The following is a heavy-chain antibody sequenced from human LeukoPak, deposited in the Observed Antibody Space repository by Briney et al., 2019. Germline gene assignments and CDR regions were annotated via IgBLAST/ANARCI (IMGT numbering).Heavy chain of an antibody. CDR3: ARDFGEVSSGWYVFDY. J-gene: IGHJ4*02. D-gene: IGHD6-13*01. Sequence: ASVKVSCKASGGTFSSYAISWVRQAPGQGLEWMGGIIPIFGTANYAQKFQGRVTITADESTSTAYMELSSLRSEDTAVYYCARDFGEVSSGWYVFDYWGQGTLVTVSS. CDR2: IIPIFGTA. V-gene: IGHV1-69*13. CDR1: GGTFSSYA.